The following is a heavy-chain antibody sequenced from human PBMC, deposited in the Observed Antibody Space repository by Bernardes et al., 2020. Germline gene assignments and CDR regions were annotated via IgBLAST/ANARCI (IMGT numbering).Heavy chain of an antibody. Sequence: ASVKVSCKASGYTFIPYGISWVRQAPGQGLEWMGRISGDNGSTNYAQKFQGRVTMTTDTSTTTGYMELRSLRSDDTAVYYCARAGDSGTYQFDYWGQGTLVTVSS. J-gene: IGHJ4*02. D-gene: IGHD1-26*01. CDR3: ARAGDSGTYQFDY. CDR1: GYTFIPYG. V-gene: IGHV1-18*01. CDR2: ISGDNGST.